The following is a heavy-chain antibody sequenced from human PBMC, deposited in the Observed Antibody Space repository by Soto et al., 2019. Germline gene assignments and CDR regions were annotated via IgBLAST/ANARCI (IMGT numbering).Heavy chain of an antibody. J-gene: IGHJ4*02. D-gene: IGHD6-13*01. CDR3: AKDFKTRAAADKVPTYYFDY. CDR2: ISGSGGST. Sequence: EVQLLESGGGLVQPGGSLRLSCAASGFTFSSYAMSWVRQAPGKGLEWVSAISGSGGSTYYADSVKGRFTISRDNSKNTLYLQMNSLRAEDTAVYYCAKDFKTRAAADKVPTYYFDYWGQGTLVTVSS. CDR1: GFTFSSYA. V-gene: IGHV3-23*01.